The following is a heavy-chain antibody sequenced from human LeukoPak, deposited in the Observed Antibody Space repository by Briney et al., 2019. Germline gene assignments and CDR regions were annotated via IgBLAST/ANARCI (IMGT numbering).Heavy chain of an antibody. CDR1: GFTFSNSW. CDR3: ARGGPYSSSSLDY. V-gene: IGHV3-74*01. J-gene: IGHJ4*02. CDR2: IKYDGSST. D-gene: IGHD6-6*01. Sequence: VGSLRLSCAASGFTFSNSWMYWVRQTPDKGLVWVSRIKYDGSSTVYADSVKGRFTISRDNAKNTLDLQMNSLRAEDTAVYYCARGGPYSSSSLDYWGQGTLVTVSS.